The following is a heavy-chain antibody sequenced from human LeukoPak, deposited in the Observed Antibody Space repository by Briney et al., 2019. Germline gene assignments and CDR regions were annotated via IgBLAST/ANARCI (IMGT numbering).Heavy chain of an antibody. CDR3: ARGYSYGLGWVFDY. D-gene: IGHD5-18*01. CDR2: IYASGST. CDR1: GASITSYY. V-gene: IGHV4-4*07. J-gene: IGHJ4*02. Sequence: MTSETLSLTCTVSGASITSYYWSWIRQPAGKGLEWIGRIYASGSTTYNPSLKSRVTMAVDTSKTQFSLKLSSVTAADTAVYYCARGYSYGLGWVFDYWGQGTLVTVSS.